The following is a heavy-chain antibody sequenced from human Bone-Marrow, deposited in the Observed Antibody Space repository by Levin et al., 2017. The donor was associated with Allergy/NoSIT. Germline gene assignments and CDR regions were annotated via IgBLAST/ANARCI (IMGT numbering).Heavy chain of an antibody. V-gene: IGHV3-30*18. CDR3: AKDLNYGDYVFYFDY. CDR2: ISYDGGNK. D-gene: IGHD4-17*01. Sequence: GESLKISCAASGFTFSGYAMHWVRQAPGKGLEWVAVISYDGGNKYYADSVKGRFTISRDNSKNTLYLQVNSLRTEDTAVYYCAKDLNYGDYVFYFDYWGQGTLVTVSS. J-gene: IGHJ4*02. CDR1: GFTFSGYA.